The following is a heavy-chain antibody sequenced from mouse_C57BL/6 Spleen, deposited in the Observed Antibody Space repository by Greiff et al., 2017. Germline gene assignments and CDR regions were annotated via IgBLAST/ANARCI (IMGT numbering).Heavy chain of an antibody. CDR1: GYTFTSYW. Sequence: VQLQQPGAELVKPGASVKMSCKASGYTFTSYWITWVKQRPGQGLEWIGDIYPGSGSTNYNEKFKSKATLTVDTSSSTAYMQLSSLTSEDSAVYYCARGVARSWYFDGWGTGTTVTVSS. CDR2: IYPGSGST. V-gene: IGHV1-55*01. J-gene: IGHJ1*03. CDR3: ARGVARSWYFDG. D-gene: IGHD3-3*01.